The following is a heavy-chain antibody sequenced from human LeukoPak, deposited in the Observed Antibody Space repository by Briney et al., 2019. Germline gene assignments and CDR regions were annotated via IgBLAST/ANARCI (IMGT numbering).Heavy chain of an antibody. J-gene: IGHJ3*02. Sequence: GGSLRLSCAASGFTFSSYGMHWVRQAPGKGLEWVAVISYDGSNKYYADSVKGRFTISRDNSKNALYLQMNSLRAEDTAVYYCATPFDYGDLGDAFDIWGQGTMVTVSS. CDR1: GFTFSSYG. V-gene: IGHV3-30*03. CDR2: ISYDGSNK. D-gene: IGHD4-17*01. CDR3: ATPFDYGDLGDAFDI.